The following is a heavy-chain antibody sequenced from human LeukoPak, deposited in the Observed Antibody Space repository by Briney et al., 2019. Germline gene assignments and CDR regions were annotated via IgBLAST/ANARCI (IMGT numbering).Heavy chain of an antibody. CDR1: GGSINNYH. V-gene: IGHV4-59*01. J-gene: IGHJ4*02. Sequence: SEALSLTCSVSGGSINNYHWSWIRQPPGKGLEWIGYIYYSGSTNYNPSLKSRVTISVDTSKNQFSLKLSSVTAADTAVYYCARDEGSGFDYWGQGTLVTVSS. CDR3: ARDEGSGFDY. CDR2: IYYSGST. D-gene: IGHD2-15*01.